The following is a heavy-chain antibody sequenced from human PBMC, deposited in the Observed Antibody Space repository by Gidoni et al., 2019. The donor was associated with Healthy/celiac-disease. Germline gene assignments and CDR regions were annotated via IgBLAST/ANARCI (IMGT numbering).Heavy chain of an antibody. Sequence: EVQLVESGGGLVQPGGSLRLSCAASGFTFSNAWISWVRQAPGKGLEWVGRIKSKTDGGTTDYAAPVKGRFTISRDDSKNTLYLQMNSLKTEDTAVYYCTTSHSSSWYYFDYWGQGTLVTVSS. CDR2: IKSKTDGGTT. CDR1: GFTFSNAW. D-gene: IGHD6-13*01. V-gene: IGHV3-15*01. J-gene: IGHJ4*02. CDR3: TTSHSSSWYYFDY.